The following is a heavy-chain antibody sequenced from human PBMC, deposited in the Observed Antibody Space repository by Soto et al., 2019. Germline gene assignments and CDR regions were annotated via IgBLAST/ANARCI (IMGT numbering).Heavy chain of an antibody. J-gene: IGHJ6*02. D-gene: IGHD2-21*02. CDR3: IQSRCGGDCLQSYASHYYYGMDV. CDR2: IYWDDDK. V-gene: IGHV2-5*02. Sequence: SGPTLVHPTQTLTLTCTFSGFSLSTSGVGVGWIRQPPGKALEWLALIYWDDDKRYSPSLRSRLTISKDTSKNQVVLTMTNMDPEDTATYYCIQSRCGGDCLQSYASHYYYGMDVWGQGTTVTVSS. CDR1: GFSLSTSGVG.